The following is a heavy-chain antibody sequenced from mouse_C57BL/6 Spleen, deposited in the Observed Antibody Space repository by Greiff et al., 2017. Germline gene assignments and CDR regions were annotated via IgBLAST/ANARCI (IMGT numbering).Heavy chain of an antibody. CDR2: ISSGGNYT. V-gene: IGHV5-6*01. J-gene: IGHJ2*01. CDR1: GFTFSSYG. CDR3: ASLFDY. Sequence: EVQLVESGGDLVKPGGSLKLSCAASGFTFSSYGMSCVRQTPDKRLEWVATISSGGNYTYYPDSVKGRFTISRDNAKNTLYLQMSSLKSEDTAMYYCASLFDYWGQGTTLTVSS.